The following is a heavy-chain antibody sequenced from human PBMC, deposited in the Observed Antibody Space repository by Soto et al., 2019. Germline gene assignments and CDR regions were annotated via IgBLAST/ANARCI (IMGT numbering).Heavy chain of an antibody. V-gene: IGHV4-39*01. CDR1: GGSISSSSYY. J-gene: IGHJ5*02. CDR2: IYYSGST. CDR3: ATRIDIVVVPAAENWFDP. Sequence: LSLTCTVSGGSISSSSYYWGWIRQPPGKGLEWIGSIYYSGSTYYNPSLKSRVTISVDTSKDQFSLKLSSVTAADTAVYYCATRIDIVVVPAAENWFDPWGQGTLVTVSS. D-gene: IGHD2-2*01.